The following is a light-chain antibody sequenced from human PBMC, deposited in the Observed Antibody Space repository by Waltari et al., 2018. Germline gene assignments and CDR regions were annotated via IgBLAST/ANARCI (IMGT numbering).Light chain of an antibody. CDR2: DKN. Sequence: TQAPAVSVAVGQTVRITCQGDSLRSYYASWYRQRPGQAPILVMYDKNNRPSGVPDRFSGSSSDNTASLTITGAQAEDEAYYYCHSRDASGVGGTFGGGTKLTVL. J-gene: IGLJ2*01. CDR1: SLRSYY. V-gene: IGLV3-19*01. CDR3: HSRDASGVGGT.